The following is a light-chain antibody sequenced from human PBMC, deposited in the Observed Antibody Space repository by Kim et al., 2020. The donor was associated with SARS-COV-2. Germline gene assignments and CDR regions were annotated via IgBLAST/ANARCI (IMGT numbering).Light chain of an antibody. CDR3: SAWDRSLNAVV. V-gene: IGLV10-54*04. J-gene: IGLJ2*01. CDR1: RNNVGLQG. Sequence: HAATLICPGNRNNVGLQGTSWLQQHQGHPPKLLSYRNNNRPSGISERFSASRSGDTASLTITGLQPEDEADYYCSAWDRSLNAVVFGGGTQLTVL. CDR2: RNN.